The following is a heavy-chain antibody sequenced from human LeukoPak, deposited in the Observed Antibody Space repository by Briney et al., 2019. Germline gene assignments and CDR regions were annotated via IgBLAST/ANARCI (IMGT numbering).Heavy chain of an antibody. Sequence: PGGSLRLSCAASGFTFNSYAMNWVRQAPGKGLEWVSAVSAGGGTTYYADSVRGRFTISRDNAKSSLYLQMNSLRAEDTAVYHCAKVGKAGSLIPHYMDVWGKGTTVTVSS. CDR1: GFTFNSYA. D-gene: IGHD6-13*01. V-gene: IGHV3-23*01. CDR2: VSAGGGTT. J-gene: IGHJ6*03. CDR3: AKVGKAGSLIPHYMDV.